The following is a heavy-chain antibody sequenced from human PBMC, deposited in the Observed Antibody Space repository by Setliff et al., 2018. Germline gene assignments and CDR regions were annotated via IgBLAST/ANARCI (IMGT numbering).Heavy chain of an antibody. J-gene: IGHJ6*03. CDR1: GVSVNSLTW. CDR3: ARMSGFLYMDV. CDR2: IFYSGDT. V-gene: IGHV4-4*02. D-gene: IGHD3-3*01. Sequence: SETLSLTCAVSGVSVNSLTWWSWVRQSPGKGLEWIGFIFYSGDTNSNPSLKSRVTMSVDTSKNQFSLNLSSVTAADTAVYYCARMSGFLYMDVWGKGTTVTVSS.